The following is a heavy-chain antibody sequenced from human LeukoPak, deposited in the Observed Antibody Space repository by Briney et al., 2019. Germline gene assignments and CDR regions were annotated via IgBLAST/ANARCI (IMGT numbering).Heavy chain of an antibody. J-gene: IGHJ5*02. V-gene: IGHV4-39*07. D-gene: IGHD3-22*01. Sequence: SETLSLTCTVSGGSISSSSYYWGWIRQPPGKGLEWIGEINHSGSTNYNPSLKSRVTISVDTSKNQFSLKLSSVTAADTAVYYCARLSPFRLLRSHYYDSSGYHFEGWFDPWGQGTLVTVSS. CDR1: GGSISSSSYY. CDR3: ARLSPFRLLRSHYYDSSGYHFEGWFDP. CDR2: INHSGST.